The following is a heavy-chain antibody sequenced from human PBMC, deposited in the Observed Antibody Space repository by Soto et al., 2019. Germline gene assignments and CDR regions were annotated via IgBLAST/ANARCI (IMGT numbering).Heavy chain of an antibody. Sequence: ASVKVSCKASGGTFSSYAISWVRQAPGQGLEWMGGIIPIFGTANYAQKFQGRVTITADESTSTAYMELSSLRSEDTAVYYCARDDRIADPQRYYGMDVWGQGTTVTVSS. CDR1: GGTFSSYA. V-gene: IGHV1-69*13. D-gene: IGHD6-13*01. J-gene: IGHJ6*02. CDR2: IIPIFGTA. CDR3: ARDDRIADPQRYYGMDV.